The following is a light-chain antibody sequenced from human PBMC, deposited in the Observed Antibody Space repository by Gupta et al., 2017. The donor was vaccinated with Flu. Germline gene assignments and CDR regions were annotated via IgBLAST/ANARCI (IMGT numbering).Light chain of an antibody. V-gene: IGKV1-39*01. Sequence: DIQMTQSPSSLSASVGDRVTITCRASQSISSYLNWYQQKPGKAPKLLIYAASSLQSGVPSRFSGRGSGTDFTLTISRLQPEDFATYYCLQSDSTSYSFGQGTXLEIK. CDR1: QSISSY. J-gene: IGKJ2*03. CDR2: AAS. CDR3: LQSDSTSYS.